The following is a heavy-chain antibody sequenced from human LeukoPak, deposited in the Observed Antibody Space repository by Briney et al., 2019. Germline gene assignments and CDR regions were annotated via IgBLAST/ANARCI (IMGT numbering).Heavy chain of an antibody. J-gene: IGHJ4*02. V-gene: IGHV3-48*01. D-gene: IGHD1-1*01. CDR1: VYSFCVYS. CDR2: IGIDSGKT. Sequence: GGALRVSCAASVYSFCVYSINWVREALGGGLGWISYIGIDSGKTNCADSVKGRFTISGDKAKNSLYLQMNSLRVEDTAVYYCARDYKYSFDNWGQGTLVTVSS. CDR3: ARDYKYSFDN.